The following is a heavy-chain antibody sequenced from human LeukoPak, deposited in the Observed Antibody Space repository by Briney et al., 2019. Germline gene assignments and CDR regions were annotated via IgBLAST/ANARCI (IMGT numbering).Heavy chain of an antibody. CDR3: ARDWYSSSSDNSLDV. V-gene: IGHV1-46*01. CDR2: INPSGGST. CDR1: GYTFTSYY. Sequence: WASVKVSCKASGYTFTSYYMHWVRQAPGQGLEWMGIINPSGGSTSYSQKFQGRVNMTRDMSTSTVYMELSSLRSEDTAVYYCARDWYSSSSDNSLDVWGKGTTVTVSS. D-gene: IGHD6-6*01. J-gene: IGHJ6*04.